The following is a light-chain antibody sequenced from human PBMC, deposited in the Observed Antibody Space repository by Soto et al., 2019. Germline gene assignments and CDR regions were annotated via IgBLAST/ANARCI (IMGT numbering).Light chain of an antibody. V-gene: IGKV1-39*01. CDR3: QRTFSTPLT. Sequence: DLQMTQSPSSLSASVGDRVTITCRASQSISSYLHWYQQKPGKAPKLLIYAASSLQSGVPSRFSGSGSGTDFTLTISSLQPEDFATYYCQRTFSTPLTFGGGTKVEIK. J-gene: IGKJ4*01. CDR2: AAS. CDR1: QSISSY.